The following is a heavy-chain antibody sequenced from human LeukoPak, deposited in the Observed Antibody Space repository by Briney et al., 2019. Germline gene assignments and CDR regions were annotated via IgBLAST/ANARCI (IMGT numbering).Heavy chain of an antibody. V-gene: IGHV1-18*01. J-gene: IGHJ6*02. CDR3: ASSRYCSSSSCYTGVGYYYYGMDV. CDR1: GDTFTTYG. Sequence: GASVKVSCKASGDTFTTYGISWVRQAPGQGLEWMGWISAYNGNTNYAQKLQGRVTMTTDTSTSTAYMELRSLRFDDTAVYYCASSRYCSSSSCYTGVGYYYYGMDVWAKGPRSPSP. CDR2: ISAYNGNT. D-gene: IGHD2-2*02.